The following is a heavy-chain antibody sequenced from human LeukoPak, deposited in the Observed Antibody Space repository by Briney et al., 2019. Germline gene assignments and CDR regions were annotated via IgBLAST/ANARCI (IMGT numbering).Heavy chain of an antibody. J-gene: IGHJ3*02. CDR3: ARDEGGSAFDI. Sequence: SATLSLTYTASGSSISSYNCSWRRPPPGKRLERVGFIHYSGSTNYTHSLKGRVTISVDTSKNQFSLKLSSVTAADTAVYYCARDEGGSAFDIWGQGTMVTVSS. V-gene: IGHV4-59*01. D-gene: IGHD3-16*01. CDR1: GSSISSYN. CDR2: IHYSGST.